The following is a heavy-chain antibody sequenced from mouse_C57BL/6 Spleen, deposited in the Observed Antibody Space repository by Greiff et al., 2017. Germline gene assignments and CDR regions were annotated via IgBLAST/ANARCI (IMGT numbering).Heavy chain of an antibody. CDR1: GYTFTSYW. J-gene: IGHJ3*01. CDR3: ARSHYGSRDWFAY. CDR2: IDPSDSYT. V-gene: IGHV1-69*01. D-gene: IGHD1-1*01. Sequence: VQLQQPGAELVMPGASVKLSCKASGYTFTSYWMHWVKQRPGQGLEWIGEIDPSDSYTNYNQKFKGKSTLTVDKSSSTAYMQLSSLTSEDSAVYYCARSHYGSRDWFAYWGQGTLVTVSA.